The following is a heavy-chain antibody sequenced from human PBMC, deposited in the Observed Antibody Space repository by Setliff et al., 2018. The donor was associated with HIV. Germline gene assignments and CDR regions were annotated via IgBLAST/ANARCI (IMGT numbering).Heavy chain of an antibody. CDR1: GGSLSGYY. V-gene: IGHV4-34*01. J-gene: IGHJ2*01. D-gene: IGHD3-10*01. CDR2: INQSGNT. Sequence: PSETLSLTCAVYGGSLSGYYWSWVRQSPGRGLEWIGEINQSGNTNFNPSLKSRLIISVDTSKSQFSLKLTSVTAADTALYYCAREGGQGYSGSRSFYHRNFDLWGRGTLVTVSS. CDR3: AREGGQGYSGSRSFYHRNFDL.